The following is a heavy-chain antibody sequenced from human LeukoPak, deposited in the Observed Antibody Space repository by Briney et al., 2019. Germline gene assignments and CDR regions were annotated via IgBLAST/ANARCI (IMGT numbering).Heavy chain of an antibody. CDR1: GFTFSSYS. J-gene: IGHJ4*02. D-gene: IGHD6-13*01. CDR3: ARAMGLQRQLAFDY. Sequence: GGSLRLSCAASGFTFSSYSMNWVRQAPGKGLEWVSSISSSSSSIYYADSVQGRFTISRDNAKNSLYLQMDSLRAEDTAVYYCARAMGLQRQLAFDYWGQGTQVTVSS. V-gene: IGHV3-21*01. CDR2: ISSSSSSI.